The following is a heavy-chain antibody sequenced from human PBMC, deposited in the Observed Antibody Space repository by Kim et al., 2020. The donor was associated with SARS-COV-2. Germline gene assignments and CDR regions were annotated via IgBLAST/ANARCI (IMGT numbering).Heavy chain of an antibody. V-gene: IGHV4-34*01. Sequence: RTKHNPSLRSRVTISVDTSKTHFSRKLSSVTAAETAVYYCARAGGSPFDYCGQGTLVTVSS. CDR3: ARAGGSPFDY. CDR2: RT. D-gene: IGHD5-12*01. J-gene: IGHJ4*02.